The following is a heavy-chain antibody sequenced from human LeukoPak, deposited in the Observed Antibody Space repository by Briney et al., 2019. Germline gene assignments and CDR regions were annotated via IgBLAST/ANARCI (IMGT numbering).Heavy chain of an antibody. CDR3: ARDLYSSGWYYFDY. J-gene: IGHJ4*02. D-gene: IGHD6-19*01. Sequence: SGGSLRLSCAASGFTFSSYAMHWVRQAPGKGLEWVAVISYDGSNKYYADSVKGRFTISRDNSKNTLYLQMNSLRAEDTAVYYCARDLYSSGWYYFDYWGQGTLVTVSS. V-gene: IGHV3-30-3*01. CDR1: GFTFSSYA. CDR2: ISYDGSNK.